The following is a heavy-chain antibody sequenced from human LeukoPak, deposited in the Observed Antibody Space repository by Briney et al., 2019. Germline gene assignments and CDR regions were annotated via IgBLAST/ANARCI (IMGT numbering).Heavy chain of an antibody. CDR1: GGSISSYY. J-gene: IGHJ4*02. Sequence: PSETLSLTCTVSGGSISSYYWSWIRQPPGRGLEWIGYIYYSGSTKYNPSLKSRVTISVDKSKNQFSLRLNSVTAADTAVYYCARGVYCIGASCLFDYWGQGTLVTVSS. V-gene: IGHV4-59*01. CDR3: ARGVYCIGASCLFDY. CDR2: IYYSGST. D-gene: IGHD2-15*01.